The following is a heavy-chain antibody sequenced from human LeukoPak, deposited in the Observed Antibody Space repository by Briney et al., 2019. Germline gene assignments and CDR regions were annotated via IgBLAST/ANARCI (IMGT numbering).Heavy chain of an antibody. CDR3: AKSGYDFWSGYYGTLFDY. CDR1: GFTFSSYA. J-gene: IGHJ4*02. D-gene: IGHD3-3*01. Sequence: GGSLKLSCAASGFTFSSYAMSWVRQAPGKGLEWVSAISDSGGSTHYADSVKGRFTISRDNPKNTLYLQMNSLRAEDTAVYYCAKSGYDFWSGYYGTLFDYWGQGTLVTVSS. V-gene: IGHV3-23*01. CDR2: ISDSGGST.